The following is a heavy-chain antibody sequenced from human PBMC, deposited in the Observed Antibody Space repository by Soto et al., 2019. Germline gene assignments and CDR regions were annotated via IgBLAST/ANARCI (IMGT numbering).Heavy chain of an antibody. CDR1: GVSISSSRW. V-gene: IGHV4-4*02. CDR2: IYHNERT. CDR3: GRTKDYFYGVDV. J-gene: IGHJ6*02. Sequence: QVQLQESGPGLVKPSGTLSLTCAVSGVSISSSRWWSWVRQPPGKGLEWIGEIYHNERTNYNPSLKSRLTMSLDRSKNQVSLKLSSVTAADTATYYCGRTKDYFYGVDVWGQGTTVTVSS.